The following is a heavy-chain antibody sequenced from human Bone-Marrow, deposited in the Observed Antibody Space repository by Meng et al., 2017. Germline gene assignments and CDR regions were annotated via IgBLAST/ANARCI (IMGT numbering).Heavy chain of an antibody. D-gene: IGHD3-10*01. CDR1: GFTFSSYE. CDR2: ISSSSSYI. Sequence: GESLKISCAASGFTFSSYEMNWVRQAPGKGLEWVSSISSSSSYIYYADSVKGRFTISRDNAKNSLYLQMNSLRAEDTAVYYCARTTMVRGVIRGFDYWGQGTLVTVSS. CDR3: ARTTMVRGVIRGFDY. V-gene: IGHV3-21*01. J-gene: IGHJ4*02.